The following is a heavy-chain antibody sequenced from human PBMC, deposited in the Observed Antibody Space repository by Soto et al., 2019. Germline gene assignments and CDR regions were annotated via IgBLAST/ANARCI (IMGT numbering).Heavy chain of an antibody. J-gene: IGHJ3*02. CDR2: IGTAGDT. V-gene: IGHV3-13*01. Sequence: EVQLVESGGGLVQPGGSLRLSCAASGFTFSSYDMHWVRQATGKGLEWVSAIGTAGDTYYPGSVKGRFTISRENAKNSWXRXRNSRRAGDTAVYYCARGPTEYCSGGSCYRDGAFDIWGQGTMVTVSS. CDR3: ARGPTEYCSGGSCYRDGAFDI. CDR1: GFTFSSYD. D-gene: IGHD2-15*01.